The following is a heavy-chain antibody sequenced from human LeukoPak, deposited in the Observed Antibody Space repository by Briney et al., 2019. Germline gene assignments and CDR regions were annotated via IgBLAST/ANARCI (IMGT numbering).Heavy chain of an antibody. CDR2: IIPIFGTA. CDR3: ARRLRWANWFDP. CDR1: GGTFSSYA. Sequence: SVKVSCKTSGGTFSSYAISWVRQAPGQGLEWMGGIIPIFGTANYAQKFQGRVTITADESTSTAYMELSSLRSEDTAVYYCARRLRWANWFDPWGQGTLVTVSS. V-gene: IGHV1-69*13. D-gene: IGHD4-23*01. J-gene: IGHJ5*02.